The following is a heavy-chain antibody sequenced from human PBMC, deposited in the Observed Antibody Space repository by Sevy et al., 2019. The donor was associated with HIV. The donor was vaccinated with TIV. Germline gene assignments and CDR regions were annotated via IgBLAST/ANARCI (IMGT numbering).Heavy chain of an antibody. CDR3: AKDINRGCDGVNCYSYYYYFYGLDV. J-gene: IGHJ6*02. CDR2: VSWNSRYI. D-gene: IGHD2-21*01. V-gene: IGHV3-9*01. CDR1: GFPFSDHA. Sequence: GGSLRLSCAASGFPFSDHAMHWVRQVPGKGLEWVSGVSWNSRYIGYADSLKGRFTISRDNARHFLYLEMNSLRPEDTALYYCAKDINRGCDGVNCYSYYYYFYGLDVWGQGTTVTVSS.